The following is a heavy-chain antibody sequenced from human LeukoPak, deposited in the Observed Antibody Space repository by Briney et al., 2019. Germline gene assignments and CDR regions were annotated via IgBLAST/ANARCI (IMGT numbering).Heavy chain of an antibody. CDR3: AKGAPYSSSLSNWFDP. V-gene: IGHV3-23*01. CDR2: ISGSGGST. J-gene: IGHJ5*02. CDR1: GFTFSSYA. D-gene: IGHD6-6*01. Sequence: GGSLRLSCAASGFTFSSYAMTWVRQPPGKGLEWVSAISGSGGSTHYADSVKGRFTISRDNSKNTLYLQMNSLRAEDTAVYYCAKGAPYSSSLSNWFDPWGQGTLVTVPS.